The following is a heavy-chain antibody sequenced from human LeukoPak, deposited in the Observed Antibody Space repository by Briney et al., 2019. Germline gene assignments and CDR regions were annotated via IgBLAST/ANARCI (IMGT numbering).Heavy chain of an antibody. D-gene: IGHD2-15*01. CDR1: GGTFSSYA. V-gene: IGHV1-69*13. J-gene: IGHJ4*02. CDR2: IIPIFGTA. Sequence: SVKVSCKASGGTFSSYAISWVRQSPGQGLEWMGGIIPIFGTANYAQKFQGRVTITADESTSTAYMELSSLRSEDTAVYYCAISRRYCSGGSCLRECFDYWGQGTLVTVSS. CDR3: AISRRYCSGGSCLRECFDY.